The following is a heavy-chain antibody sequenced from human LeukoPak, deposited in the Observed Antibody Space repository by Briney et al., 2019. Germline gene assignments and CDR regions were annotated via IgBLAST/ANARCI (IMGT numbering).Heavy chain of an antibody. CDR3: ARWGIAARPGFDY. CDR1: GGSISSYY. J-gene: IGHJ4*02. CDR2: IYYSGST. D-gene: IGHD6-6*01. V-gene: IGHV4-59*05. Sequence: SETLSLTCTVSGGSISSYYWSWIRQPPGKGLEWIGSIYYSGSTYYNPSLKSRVTISVDTSKNQFSLKLSSVTAADTAVYYCARWGIAARPGFDYWGQGTLVTVSS.